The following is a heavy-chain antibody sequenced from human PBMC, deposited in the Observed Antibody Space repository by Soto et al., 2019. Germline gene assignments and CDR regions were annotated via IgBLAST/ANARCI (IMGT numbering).Heavy chain of an antibody. Sequence: HVQLVQSGGEVKKPGASVKVSCKASGYTFTTSGVSWVRQAPGQGLEWMGWVSGYNGNTKYEEKIHDRVTMTTDTSSTITYIVFSSRPIDDTAVYSCARAGAPAYYYYGMDVWGQGTTVMVSS. V-gene: IGHV1-18*01. D-gene: IGHD7-27*01. CDR2: VSGYNGNT. CDR3: ARAGAPAYYYYGMDV. CDR1: GYTFTTSG. J-gene: IGHJ6*02.